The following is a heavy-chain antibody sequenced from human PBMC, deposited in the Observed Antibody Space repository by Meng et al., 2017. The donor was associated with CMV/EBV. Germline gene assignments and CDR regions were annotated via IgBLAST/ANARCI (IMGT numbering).Heavy chain of an antibody. V-gene: IGHV1-18*01. J-gene: IGHJ6*02. CDR2: ISAYNGNT. CDR1: GYTLTSYG. CDR3: ARDQPIMGAREPYYYYGMDV. D-gene: IGHD1-26*01. Sequence: ASVKVSCKASGYTLTSYGISWVRQAPGQGLEWMGRISAYNGNTNYAQKLQGRVTMTTDTSTRTAYMKLRSLRSDDTAVYYCARDQPIMGAREPYYYYGMDVWGQGTTVTVSS.